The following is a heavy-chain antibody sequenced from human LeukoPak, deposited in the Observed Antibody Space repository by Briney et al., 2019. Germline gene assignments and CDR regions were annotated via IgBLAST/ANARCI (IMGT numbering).Heavy chain of an antibody. CDR1: GYSLTDLS. CDR3: AVLYSISSVLDY. D-gene: IGHD6-6*01. V-gene: IGHV1-24*01. J-gene: IGHJ4*02. Sequence: ASVKVSCKVSGYSLTDLSMHCVRQAPGQGLEWMGGFDPDYGETFYAQKLQGRVTMTEDTSADTAYMELSSLRPDDTAVYYCAVLYSISSVLDYWGQGTLVTVSS. CDR2: FDPDYGET.